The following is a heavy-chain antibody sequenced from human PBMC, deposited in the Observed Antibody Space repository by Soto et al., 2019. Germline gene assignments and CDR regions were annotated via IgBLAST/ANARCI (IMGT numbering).Heavy chain of an antibody. CDR2: ISSSSSYI. Sequence: EVQLVESGGGLVKPGGSLRLSCAASGFTFSSYSMNWVRQAPGKGLEWVSSISSSSSYIYYADSVKGRFTISRDNAKNSLCLQMNSLRAEDTAVYYCARDPGMVPAAIGDPWFDPWGQGTLVTVSS. V-gene: IGHV3-21*01. CDR1: GFTFSSYS. J-gene: IGHJ5*02. D-gene: IGHD2-2*02. CDR3: ARDPGMVPAAIGDPWFDP.